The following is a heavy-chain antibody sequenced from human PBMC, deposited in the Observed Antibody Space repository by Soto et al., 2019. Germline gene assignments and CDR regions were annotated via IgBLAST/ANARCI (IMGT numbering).Heavy chain of an antibody. J-gene: IGHJ6*02. V-gene: IGHV3-21*01. CDR1: GFTFSSYS. CDR2: ISSSSSHV. D-gene: IGHD6-19*01. Sequence: GGSLRLSCAASGFTFSSYSMNWVRQAPGKGLEWVSSISSSSSHVYYADSVKGRFTISRDNAKNSLYLQMNSLRAEDTAVYYCARDSAVAGSGMDVWGQGTTVTVSS. CDR3: ARDSAVAGSGMDV.